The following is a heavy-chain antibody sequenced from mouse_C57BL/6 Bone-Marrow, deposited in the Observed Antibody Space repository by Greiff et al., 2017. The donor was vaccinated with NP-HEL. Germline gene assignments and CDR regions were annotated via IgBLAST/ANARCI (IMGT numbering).Heavy chain of an antibody. CDR3: TRRGGSSYAAMDY. V-gene: IGHV1-15*01. CDR1: GYTFTDYE. CDR2: IDPETGGT. J-gene: IGHJ4*01. Sequence: QVHVKQSGAELVRPGASVTLSCKASGYTFTDYEMHWVKQTPVHGLEWIGAIDPETGGTAYNQKFKGKAILTADQSSSTAYMELRSLTSEDSAVYYCTRRGGSSYAAMDYWGQGTSVTVSS. D-gene: IGHD1-1*01.